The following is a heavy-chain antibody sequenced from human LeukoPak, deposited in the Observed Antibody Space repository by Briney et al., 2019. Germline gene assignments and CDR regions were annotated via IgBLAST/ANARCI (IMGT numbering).Heavy chain of an antibody. J-gene: IGHJ3*02. CDR3: AKGHYIEVVPAKAFDI. CDR2: IRYDGSNK. Sequence: GGSLRLSCAASGFTFSSYGMHWVRQAPGKGLEWVAFIRYDGSNKYYADSVKGRFTISRDNSKNTLYLQMNSLRAEDTAVYHCAKGHYIEVVPAKAFDIWGQGTMVTVSS. D-gene: IGHD2-2*01. V-gene: IGHV3-30*02. CDR1: GFTFSSYG.